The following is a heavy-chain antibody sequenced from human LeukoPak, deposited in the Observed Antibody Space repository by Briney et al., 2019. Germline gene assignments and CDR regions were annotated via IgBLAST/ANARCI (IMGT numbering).Heavy chain of an antibody. CDR1: GHTFTDYS. J-gene: IGHJ4*02. Sequence: RASVKVSCKASGHTFTDYSIHWVRQAPGQGLEWMGRINPNSGATNSAQKFQGRVTMTRDTSISTAYMELSRLRSDDTAVYYCASFYYDSRGYYRADYWGQGTLVTVSS. V-gene: IGHV1-2*06. CDR2: INPNSGAT. D-gene: IGHD3-22*01. CDR3: ASFYYDSRGYYRADY.